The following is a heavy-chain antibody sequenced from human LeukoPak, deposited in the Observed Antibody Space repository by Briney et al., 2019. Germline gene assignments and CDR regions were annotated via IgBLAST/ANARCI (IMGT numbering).Heavy chain of an antibody. CDR2: IYYSGNT. CDR3: ARRAQRPPQYYYDSRQPLYYFDY. V-gene: IGHV4-59*01. J-gene: IGHJ4*02. Sequence: PSETLSLTCTVSGGSISSYYWSWIRQPPGKGLEWIGYIYYSGNTNYNPSLKSRVTISVDTSKNQFSLKLSSVTAADTAVYYCARRAQRPPQYYYDSRQPLYYFDYWGQGTLVTVSP. CDR1: GGSISSYY. D-gene: IGHD3-22*01.